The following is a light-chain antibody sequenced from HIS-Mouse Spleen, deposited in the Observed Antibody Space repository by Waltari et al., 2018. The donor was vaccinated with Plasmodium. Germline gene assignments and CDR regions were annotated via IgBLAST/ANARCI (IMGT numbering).Light chain of an antibody. CDR1: QSLVDRAGNTY. Sequence: DVVMTQSPLSLPVTLGQPASISCRSSQSLVDRAGNTYLNWFQQMPGQSPRRLISKVSNRDSGVPDRFSGSGSGTDFTLNISRVEAEDVGVYYCMQGTHWPYTFGQGTKLEI. CDR3: MQGTHWPYT. CDR2: KVS. V-gene: IGKV2-30*01. J-gene: IGKJ2*01.